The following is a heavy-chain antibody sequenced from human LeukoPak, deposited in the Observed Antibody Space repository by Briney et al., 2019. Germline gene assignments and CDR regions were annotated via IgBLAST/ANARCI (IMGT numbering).Heavy chain of an antibody. J-gene: IGHJ5*02. D-gene: IGHD3-9*01. CDR2: INPNSGDT. CDR1: GYTFTAYY. Sequence: GASVKVSCKASGYTFTAYYMHWVRQAPGQGLEWMGWINPNSGDTNYAQKFQGRVTLTRDTSISTAHMELSRLRSDDTAMYYCARDGSVLTSFAPWGQGTLVTVSS. V-gene: IGHV1-2*02. CDR3: ARDGSVLTSFAP.